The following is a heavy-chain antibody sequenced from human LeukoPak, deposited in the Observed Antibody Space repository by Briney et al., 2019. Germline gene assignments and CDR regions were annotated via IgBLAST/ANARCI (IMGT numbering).Heavy chain of an antibody. CDR1: GFTFSSYA. J-gene: IGHJ4*02. CDR2: LWYDGSNT. D-gene: IGHD2-2*02. V-gene: IGHV3-30*02. CDR3: AKDYGGGYCSSTGCYKGGIFDY. Sequence: GGSRRLSCSASGFTFSSYAMHWVRQAPGKGLEWVAFLWYDGSNTYYADSVKGRFTISRDNSKNTLYLQMNSLRAEDTAVYYCAKDYGGGYCSSTGCYKGGIFDYWGQGTLVTVSS.